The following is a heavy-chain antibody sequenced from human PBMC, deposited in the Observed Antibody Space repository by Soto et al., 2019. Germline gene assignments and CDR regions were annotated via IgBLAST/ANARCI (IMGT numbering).Heavy chain of an antibody. Sequence: SETLSLTCAVYGGSFSGYYWSWIRQPPGKGLEWIGEINHSGSTNYNPSLKSRVTISVDTSKNQFSLKLSSVTAADTALYYCARTTAVPNTLRSRYFFDYWGQGTLVT. J-gene: IGHJ4*02. CDR1: GGSFSGYY. D-gene: IGHD4-17*01. CDR3: ARTTAVPNTLRSRYFFDY. CDR2: INHSGST. V-gene: IGHV4-34*01.